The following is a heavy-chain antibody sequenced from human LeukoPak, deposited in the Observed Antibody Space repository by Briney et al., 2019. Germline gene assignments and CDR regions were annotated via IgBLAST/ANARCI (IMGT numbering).Heavy chain of an antibody. CDR2: IFYSGST. D-gene: IGHD6-13*01. CDR1: AGSISSRSYY. V-gene: IGHV4-39*01. CDR3: ARRAAGAGDFDY. Sequence: PSDTLSLPRTVSAGSISSRSYYWGWIRQPPGKGLEWIGSIFYSGSTYYNPFLKSRVAISVDTSKNQFSLNVSSVTAADTAVYYCARRAAGAGDFDYWGQGTLVTVSS. J-gene: IGHJ4*02.